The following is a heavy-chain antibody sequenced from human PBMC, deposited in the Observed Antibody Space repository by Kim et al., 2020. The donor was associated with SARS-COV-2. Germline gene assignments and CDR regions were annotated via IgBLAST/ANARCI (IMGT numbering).Heavy chain of an antibody. D-gene: IGHD2-15*01. J-gene: IGHJ4*02. CDR2: ISTSGDYM. Sequence: GGSLRLSCVASGFTFGDYSMNWVRQAPGKGLEWVSGISTSGDYMYYGASVSGRFTISRDNSKNLLFLQMNSLRADDTAVYYCARDAGWWGFDSWGQGNLVTVSS. CDR1: GFTFGDYS. V-gene: IGHV3-21*04. CDR3: ARDAGWWGFDS.